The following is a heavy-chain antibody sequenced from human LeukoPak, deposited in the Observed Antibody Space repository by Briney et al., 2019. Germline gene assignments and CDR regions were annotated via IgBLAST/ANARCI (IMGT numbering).Heavy chain of an antibody. Sequence: GASVKVSCKASGYTFTSYDINWVRQATGQGLEWMGWMNPNSGNTGYAQKFQGRVTMTRNTSISTAYMELSSLRSEDTAVYYCARGEYSWYYYYGMDVWGQGTTVTASS. CDR1: GYTFTSYD. V-gene: IGHV1-8*01. D-gene: IGHD5-18*01. CDR2: MNPNSGNT. J-gene: IGHJ6*02. CDR3: ARGEYSWYYYYGMDV.